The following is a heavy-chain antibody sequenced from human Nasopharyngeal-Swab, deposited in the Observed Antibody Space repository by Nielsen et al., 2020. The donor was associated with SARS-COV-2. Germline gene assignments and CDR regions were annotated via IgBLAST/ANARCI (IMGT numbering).Heavy chain of an antibody. Sequence: SVKVSCKASGGPFSSYAISWVRQAPGPGLEWMGGIIPIFGTANYAPKFQGRVTITADESTSTAYMELSSLRSEDTAVYYCAREPDTAMVNRYYYYYMDVWGKGTTVTVSS. J-gene: IGHJ6*03. V-gene: IGHV1-69*13. CDR1: GGPFSSYA. CDR3: AREPDTAMVNRYYYYYMDV. D-gene: IGHD5-18*01. CDR2: IIPIFGTA.